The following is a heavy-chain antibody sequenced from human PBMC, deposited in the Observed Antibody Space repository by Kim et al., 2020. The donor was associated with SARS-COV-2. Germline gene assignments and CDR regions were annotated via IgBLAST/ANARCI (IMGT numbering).Heavy chain of an antibody. CDR1: GGSISSYY. V-gene: IGHV4-59*01. Sequence: SETLSLTCTVSGGSISSYYWSWIRQPPGKGLEWIGYIYYSGSTNYNPSLKSRVTISVDTSKNQFSLKLSSVTAADTAVYYCARDRLSPRYSSGWYLMYRGWFDPWGQGTLVTVSS. CDR2: IYYSGST. D-gene: IGHD6-19*01. J-gene: IGHJ5*02. CDR3: ARDRLSPRYSSGWYLMYRGWFDP.